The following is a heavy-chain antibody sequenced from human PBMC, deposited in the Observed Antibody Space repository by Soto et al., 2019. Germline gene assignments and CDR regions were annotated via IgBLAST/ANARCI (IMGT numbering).Heavy chain of an antibody. J-gene: IGHJ4*02. CDR1: GDSISSRSYY. CDR2: IYYSGST. CDR3: ARDTTGSSAYYYERRAERLDY. Sequence: SETLSLTCTVTGDSISSRSYYWGWIRQPPGKGLEWIGSIYYSGSTYNNPSLRSRVSMSIDTSKDQFSLRLTSVTAADTAVYYSARDTTGSSAYYYERRAERLDYWGQGALVTVSS. D-gene: IGHD3-22*01. V-gene: IGHV4-39*02.